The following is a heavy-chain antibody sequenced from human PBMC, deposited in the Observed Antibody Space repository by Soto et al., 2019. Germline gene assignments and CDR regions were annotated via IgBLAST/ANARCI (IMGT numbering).Heavy chain of an antibody. D-gene: IGHD3-22*01. CDR2: ISGSGGST. J-gene: IGHJ4*02. V-gene: IGHV3-23*01. CDR3: AKGDSSGYYYVTPGYFDY. Sequence: EVQLLESGGGLVQPGGSLRLSCAASGFTFSSYAMSWVRQAPGKGLEWVSAISGSGGSTYYADSVKGRFTISRDNSKNTLYLQMNSLRAEDTAVYYCAKGDSSGYYYVTPGYFDYWGQGPLVTVSS. CDR1: GFTFSSYA.